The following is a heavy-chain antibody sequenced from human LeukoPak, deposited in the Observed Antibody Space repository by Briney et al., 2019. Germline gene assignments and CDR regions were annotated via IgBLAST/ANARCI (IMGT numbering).Heavy chain of an antibody. D-gene: IGHD3-10*01. CDR2: ISSSSSYI. Sequence: GGSLRLSCAASGFTFSSYSMNWVRQAPGKGLEWVSSISSSSSYIYYADSVKGRFTISGDNAKNSLYLQMNSLRAEDTAVYYCARDLRYYYGSGPYYYGMDVWGQGTTVTVSS. CDR3: ARDLRYYYGSGPYYYGMDV. V-gene: IGHV3-21*01. CDR1: GFTFSSYS. J-gene: IGHJ6*02.